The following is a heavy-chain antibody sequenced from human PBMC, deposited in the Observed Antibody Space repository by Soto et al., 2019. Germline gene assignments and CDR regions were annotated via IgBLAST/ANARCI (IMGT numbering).Heavy chain of an antibody. V-gene: IGHV3-53*01. D-gene: IGHD3-10*01. J-gene: IGHJ4*02. Sequence: EVQLVESGGGLIQPGGSLRLSCAVSGFTVSNNYMSWVRQAPGKGLEGVSVIYSGGYTAYGDSVKGRFTISRDNSKNTLSFKMKSRRAVDAAGFFVARHPGGGGYWGQGTLVTVSS. CDR3: ARHPGGGGY. CDR2: IYSGGYT. CDR1: GFTVSNNY.